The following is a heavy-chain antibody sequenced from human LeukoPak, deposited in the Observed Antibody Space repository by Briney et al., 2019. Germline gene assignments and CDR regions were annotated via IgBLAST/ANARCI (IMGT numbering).Heavy chain of an antibody. CDR2: IWYDGSNK. CDR1: GFTFSSYG. D-gene: IGHD3-3*01. Sequence: GRSLRLSCAASGFTFSSYGMHWVRQAPGKGLEWVAVIWYDGSNKYYADSVKGRFTISRDNSKNTLYLQMNSLRAEDTAVYYCARDRQTYYDFWSGYREIFDYWGQGTLVTVSS. J-gene: IGHJ4*02. V-gene: IGHV3-33*01. CDR3: ARDRQTYYDFWSGYREIFDY.